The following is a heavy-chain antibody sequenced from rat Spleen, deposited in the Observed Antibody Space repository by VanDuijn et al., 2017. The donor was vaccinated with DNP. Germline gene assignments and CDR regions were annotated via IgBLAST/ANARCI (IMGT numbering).Heavy chain of an antibody. Sequence: EVQLVESDGGLVQPGRSLKLSCAASGFTFSNYGMAWVCQAPGKGLEWVASIRNTGDHTYCSDSVKGRFSLSRDNAKSTLYLQMDSLRSEDTATYYCTTDMMDYWGQGVMVTVSS. J-gene: IGHJ2*01. CDR2: IRNTGDHT. CDR1: GFTFSNYG. D-gene: IGHD1-12*01. CDR3: TTDMMDY. V-gene: IGHV5-27*01.